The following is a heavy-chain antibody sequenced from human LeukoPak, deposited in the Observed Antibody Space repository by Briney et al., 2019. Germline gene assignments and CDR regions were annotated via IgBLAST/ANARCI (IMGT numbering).Heavy chain of an antibody. Sequence: ASVKVSCKASGYTFTSYYMHWVRQAPGKGLEWMGGFDPEDGETIYAQKFQGRVTMTEDTSTDTAYMELSSLRSEDTAVYYCATVVTSGYYYDPLEYWGQGTLVTVSS. CDR3: ATVVTSGYYYDPLEY. V-gene: IGHV1-24*01. J-gene: IGHJ4*02. CDR1: GYTFTSYY. D-gene: IGHD3-22*01. CDR2: FDPEDGET.